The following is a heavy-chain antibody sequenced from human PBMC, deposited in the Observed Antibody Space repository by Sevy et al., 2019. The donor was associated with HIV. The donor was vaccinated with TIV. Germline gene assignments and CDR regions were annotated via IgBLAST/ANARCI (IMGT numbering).Heavy chain of an antibody. CDR1: GGSVSSGSYY. CDR2: IYYSGST. Sequence: SETLSLTCTVSGGSVSSGSYYWSWIRQPPGKGLEWIGYIYYSGSTNYNPSLKSRVTISVDPSKNQFSLKLSSVTAAETAVYYCASIERYCTNGVCSHFDYWGQGTLVTVSS. V-gene: IGHV4-61*01. CDR3: ASIERYCTNGVCSHFDY. D-gene: IGHD2-8*01. J-gene: IGHJ4*02.